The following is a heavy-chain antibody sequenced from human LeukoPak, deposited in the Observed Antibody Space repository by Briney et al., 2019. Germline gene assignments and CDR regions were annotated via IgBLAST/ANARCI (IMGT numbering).Heavy chain of an antibody. CDR1: GGTFSSYA. J-gene: IGHJ5*02. Sequence: SVKVSCKASGGTFSSYAISWVRQAPGQGLEWMGGIIPIFGTANYAQKFQGRVTITADKSTSTAYMELSSLRSEDTAVYYCAREYYYDSSGPNWFDPWGQGTLVTVSS. CDR3: AREYYYDSSGPNWFDP. D-gene: IGHD3-22*01. CDR2: IIPIFGTA. V-gene: IGHV1-69*06.